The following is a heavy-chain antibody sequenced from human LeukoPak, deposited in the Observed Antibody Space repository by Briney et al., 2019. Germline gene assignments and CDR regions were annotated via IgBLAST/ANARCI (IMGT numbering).Heavy chain of an antibody. Sequence: SETLSLTCAVYGGSFSGYYWSWVRQPPGKGLEWIGEINHSGSTNYNPSLKSRVTISVDTSKNQFSLKLSSVTAADTAVYYCARVRYDFWSGFNWFDPWGQGTLVTVSS. CDR1: GGSFSGYY. V-gene: IGHV4-34*01. CDR2: INHSGST. CDR3: ARVRYDFWSGFNWFDP. D-gene: IGHD3-3*01. J-gene: IGHJ5*02.